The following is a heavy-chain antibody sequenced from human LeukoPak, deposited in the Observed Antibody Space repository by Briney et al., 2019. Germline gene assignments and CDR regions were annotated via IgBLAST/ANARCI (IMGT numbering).Heavy chain of an antibody. D-gene: IGHD4-17*01. CDR1: GFTFSTYG. Sequence: GGSLRLSCSASGFTFSTYGMHWVRQAPGKGLEYVSAISTNGGTTYYAESSRGRFAISRDNSKNTLYLQMSSLRADDTAVYYCVKGPGPTVNYYFDFWGQGTLVTVS. J-gene: IGHJ4*02. CDR2: ISTNGGTT. V-gene: IGHV3-64D*06. CDR3: VKGPGPTVNYYFDF.